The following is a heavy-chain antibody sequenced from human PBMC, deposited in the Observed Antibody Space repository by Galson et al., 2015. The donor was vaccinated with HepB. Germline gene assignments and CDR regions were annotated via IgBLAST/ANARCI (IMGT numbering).Heavy chain of an antibody. CDR2: LTSSGGTT. Sequence: SLRLSCAASGFIFSNYAMHWARQALGKGPEYASALTSSGGTTVYADSVKDRFSISRDNSKNTLYLQMSSLRAEDTAVYYCVKALSTMVRGAPLDFWGQGTLVIVSS. CDR3: VKALSTMVRGAPLDF. V-gene: IGHV3-64D*06. D-gene: IGHD3-10*01. J-gene: IGHJ4*02. CDR1: GFIFSNYA.